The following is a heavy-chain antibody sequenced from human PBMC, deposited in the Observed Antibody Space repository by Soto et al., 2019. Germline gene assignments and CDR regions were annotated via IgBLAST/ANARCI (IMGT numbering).Heavy chain of an antibody. CDR3: AKDVQCTNGVCYFDYYYYGMDV. D-gene: IGHD2-8*01. J-gene: IGHJ6*02. V-gene: IGHV3-23*01. Sequence: GGSLRLSCAASGFTFSSFAMSWVRQAPGKGLEWVSVISGSGGSTYYADSVKGRFTISRDNSKNTLYLQMNSLRAEDTAVYYCAKDVQCTNGVCYFDYYYYGMDVWGQGTTVTVSS. CDR1: GFTFSSFA. CDR2: ISGSGGST.